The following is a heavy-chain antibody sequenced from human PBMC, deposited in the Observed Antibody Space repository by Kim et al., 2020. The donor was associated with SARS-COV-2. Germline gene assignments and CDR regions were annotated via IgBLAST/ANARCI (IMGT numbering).Heavy chain of an antibody. J-gene: IGHJ4*02. V-gene: IGHV3-30*02. D-gene: IGHD6-13*01. Sequence: ADSVKGRFTISRDNSKNTLYLQMNSLRAEDTAVYYCAKDASSSSWTALDYWGQGTLVTVSS. CDR3: AKDASSSSWTALDY.